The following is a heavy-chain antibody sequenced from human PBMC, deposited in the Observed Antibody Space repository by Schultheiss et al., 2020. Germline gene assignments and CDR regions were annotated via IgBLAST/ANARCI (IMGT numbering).Heavy chain of an antibody. D-gene: IGHD3-10*01. CDR3: ATDRGAYGLSDS. CDR1: GGSISSGDYY. CDR2: IYYSGST. J-gene: IGHJ4*02. V-gene: IGHV4-30-4*01. Sequence: SETLSLTCTVSGGSISSGDYYWSWIRQPPGKGLEWIGYIYYSGSTYYNPSLKSRVTISVDTSKNQFSLKLSSVTAADTAVYYCATDRGAYGLSDSWGQGTLVTVSS.